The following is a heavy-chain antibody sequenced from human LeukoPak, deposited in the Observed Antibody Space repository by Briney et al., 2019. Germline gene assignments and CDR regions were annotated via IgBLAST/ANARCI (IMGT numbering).Heavy chain of an antibody. V-gene: IGHV3-21*01. Sequence: GGSLRLSCAASGFTFSSYSMNWVRQAPGKGLEWVSSISSSSSYIYYADSVKGRFTISRDNSKNTLYLQMNSLRAEDTAVYYCAKDRVGSSWYYFDYWGQGTLATVSS. CDR3: AKDRVGSSWYYFDY. CDR2: ISSSSSYI. J-gene: IGHJ4*02. D-gene: IGHD6-13*01. CDR1: GFTFSSYS.